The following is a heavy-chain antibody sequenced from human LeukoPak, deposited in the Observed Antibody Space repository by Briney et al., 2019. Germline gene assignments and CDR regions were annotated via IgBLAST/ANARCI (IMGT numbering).Heavy chain of an antibody. CDR2: INPSGGST. D-gene: IGHD2-15*01. V-gene: IGHV1-46*01. CDR1: GYTFTSYY. Sequence: ASVRVSCKASGYTFTSYYMHWVRQAPGQGLEWMGIINPSGGSTSYAQKFQGRVTMTRDTSTSTVYMELSSLRSEDTAVYYCARDQKVDYFDYWGQGTLVTVSS. CDR3: ARDQKVDYFDY. J-gene: IGHJ4*02.